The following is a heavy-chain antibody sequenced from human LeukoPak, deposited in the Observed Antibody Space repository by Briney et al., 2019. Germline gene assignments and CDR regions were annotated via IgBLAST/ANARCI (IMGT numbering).Heavy chain of an antibody. CDR3: ARGSSSGWDYYFDY. D-gene: IGHD6-19*01. CDR1: GGSISSYY. Sequence: SETLSLTCTVSGGSISSYYWSWIRQPPGKGLEWIGYIYYSGSTNYNPSLKSRVTISVDTSKNQFSLKLSSETAADTAVYYCARGSSSGWDYYFDYWGQGTLVTVSS. V-gene: IGHV4-59*01. CDR2: IYYSGST. J-gene: IGHJ4*02.